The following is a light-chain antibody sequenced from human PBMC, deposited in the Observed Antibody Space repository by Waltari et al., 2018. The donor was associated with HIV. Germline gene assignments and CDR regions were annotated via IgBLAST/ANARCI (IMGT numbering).Light chain of an antibody. CDR2: DVT. Sequence: QSALTQPRSLSGSPGQSVTIPCPGTDSDVSWYRIIPGQAPKLIIYDVTQRPSGVPDRFSGSQSGNTASLTISGLQPEDEADYYCCAYADSYTLLVVFGGGTKLTVL. CDR1: DSDV. J-gene: IGLJ2*01. CDR3: CAYADSYTLLVV. V-gene: IGLV2-11*01.